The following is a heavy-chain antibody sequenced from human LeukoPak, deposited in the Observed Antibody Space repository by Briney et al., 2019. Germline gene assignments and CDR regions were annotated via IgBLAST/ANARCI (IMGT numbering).Heavy chain of an antibody. J-gene: IGHJ4*02. CDR1: GFTFSSYS. D-gene: IGHD6-13*01. CDR3: ARAPPGYSSSWYLGSKAFDY. Sequence: GGSLRLSCAASGFTFSSYSMNWVRQAPGKGLEWVSYISSSSSTIYYADSVKGRFTISRDNAKNSLYLQMNSLRAEDTAVYYCARAPPGYSSSWYLGSKAFDYWGQGTLVTVSS. CDR2: ISSSSSTI. V-gene: IGHV3-48*04.